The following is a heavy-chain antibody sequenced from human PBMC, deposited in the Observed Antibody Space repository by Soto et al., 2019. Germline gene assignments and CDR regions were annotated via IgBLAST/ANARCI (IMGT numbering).Heavy chain of an antibody. V-gene: IGHV4-4*07. Sequence: SETLSLTCTVSGGSISSYYWSWIRQPAGKGLGWIGRMYPSGSTNYNPSLKSRVTMSVDTSKNQFSLELNSVTAADAAVYYCARYCSNAACYRWFDPWGQGTLVTVSS. CDR1: GGSISSYY. D-gene: IGHD2-2*01. CDR2: MYPSGST. J-gene: IGHJ5*02. CDR3: ARYCSNAACYRWFDP.